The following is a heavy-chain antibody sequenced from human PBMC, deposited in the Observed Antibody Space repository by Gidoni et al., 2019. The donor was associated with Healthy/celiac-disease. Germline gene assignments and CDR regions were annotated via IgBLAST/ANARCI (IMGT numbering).Heavy chain of an antibody. Sequence: EVQLVESVGGLLTPWGSLGLSFDAPVFLFINTWLSWVRQAPGKGLEWVGSIKSKTDGGTTDYAAPVKGRFTISRDDSKNTLYLQMNSLKTEDTAVYYCTTVTLITFGGVIVESDYWGQGTLVTVSS. J-gene: IGHJ4*02. V-gene: IGHV3-15*01. CDR3: TTVTLITFGGVIVESDY. CDR1: VFLFINTW. D-gene: IGHD3-16*02. CDR2: IKSKTDGGTT.